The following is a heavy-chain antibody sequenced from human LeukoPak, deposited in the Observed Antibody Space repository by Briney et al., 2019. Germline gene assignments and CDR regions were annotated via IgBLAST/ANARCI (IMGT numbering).Heavy chain of an antibody. CDR3: AREAGYDILTGYYSYYFGY. J-gene: IGHJ4*02. D-gene: IGHD3-9*01. Sequence: GASVKVSCKASGYTFTSYGISWVRQVPGQGLEWMGWISAYNGNTNYAQKLQGRVTMTTDTSTSTAYMELRSLRSDDTAVYYCAREAGYDILTGYYSYYFGYWGQGTLVTVSS. CDR1: GYTFTSYG. CDR2: ISAYNGNT. V-gene: IGHV1-18*01.